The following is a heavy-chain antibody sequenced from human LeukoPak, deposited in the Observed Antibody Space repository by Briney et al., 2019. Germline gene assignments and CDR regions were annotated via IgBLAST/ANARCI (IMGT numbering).Heavy chain of an antibody. CDR1: GYTFTIYG. J-gene: IGHJ5*02. V-gene: IGHV1-18*01. Sequence: GASVTVSCKASGYTFTIYGISWVRQAPGQGLEWMGWISGFNEATNYAQKFQGRVTMTLDTSTNTTYMDLRTVTPDDTAIYYCARALPGAATAHNWFDPWGQGTLVTVSS. D-gene: IGHD1-1*01. CDR2: ISGFNEAT. CDR3: ARALPGAATAHNWFDP.